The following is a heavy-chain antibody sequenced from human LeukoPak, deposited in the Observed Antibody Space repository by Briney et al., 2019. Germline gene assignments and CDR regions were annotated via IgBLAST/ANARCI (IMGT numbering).Heavy chain of an antibody. Sequence: GGSLRLSCVAPGFTFSSRGMHWVRQAPGKGLEWVAVIWYDGSNKYYADSVKGRFTISRDNSKNTLYLEMSSLRAEDTAVYYCTSFEYWGQGTLVTVSS. CDR1: GFTFSSRG. J-gene: IGHJ4*02. CDR3: TSFEY. V-gene: IGHV3-33*01. CDR2: IWYDGSNK.